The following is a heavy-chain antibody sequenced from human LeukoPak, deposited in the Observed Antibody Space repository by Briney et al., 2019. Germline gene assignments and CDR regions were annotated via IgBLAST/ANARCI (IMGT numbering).Heavy chain of an antibody. CDR3: ARDLGVQLWLWGFDP. V-gene: IGHV7-4-1*02. CDR1: GYTFTGYY. Sequence: GASVKVSCKASGYTFTGYYMHWVRQAPGQGLEWMGWINTNTGNPTYAQGFTGRFVFSLDTSVSTAYLQISSLKAEDTAVYYCARDLGVQLWLWGFDPWGQGTLVTVSS. J-gene: IGHJ5*02. CDR2: INTNTGNP. D-gene: IGHD5-18*01.